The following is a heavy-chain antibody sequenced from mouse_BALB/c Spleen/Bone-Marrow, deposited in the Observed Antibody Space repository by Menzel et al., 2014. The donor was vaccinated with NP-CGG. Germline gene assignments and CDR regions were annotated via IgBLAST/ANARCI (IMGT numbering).Heavy chain of an antibody. CDR2: IWAGGST. D-gene: IGHD1-1*01. J-gene: IGHJ3*01. V-gene: IGHV2-9*02. CDR3: ARGGSSRAWFAY. Sequence: VQRVESGPGLVSPSQLLSIPCTVSEFSLTSYGLHWVRQPPGKGLEWLGVIWAGGSTNYNSALMSRLSISKDNSKSQVFLKMNSLQTDDTAMYYCARGGSSRAWFAYWGQGTLVTVSA. CDR1: EFSLTSYG.